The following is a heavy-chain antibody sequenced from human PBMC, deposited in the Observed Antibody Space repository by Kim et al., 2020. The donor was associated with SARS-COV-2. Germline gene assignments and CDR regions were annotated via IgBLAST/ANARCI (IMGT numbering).Heavy chain of an antibody. CDR3: ARSETRDGYNSAFDY. Sequence: DSVKGRFTISRDNAKNSLYLQMNSLRAEDTALYYCARSETRDGYNSAFDYWGQGTLVTVSS. D-gene: IGHD5-12*01. V-gene: IGHV3-9*01. J-gene: IGHJ4*02.